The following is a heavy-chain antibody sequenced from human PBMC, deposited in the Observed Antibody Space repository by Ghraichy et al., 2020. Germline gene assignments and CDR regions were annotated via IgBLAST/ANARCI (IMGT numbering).Heavy chain of an antibody. J-gene: IGHJ6*02. V-gene: IGHV3-73*01. CDR3: TRLGYYYYGMDV. Sequence: GGSLRLSCAASGFTFSGSAMHWVRQASGKGLEWVGRIRSKANSYATAYAASVKGRFTISRDDSKNTAYLQMNSLKTEDTAVYYCTRLGYYYYGMDVWGQGTTVTVSS. CDR2: IRSKANSYAT. CDR1: GFTFSGSA.